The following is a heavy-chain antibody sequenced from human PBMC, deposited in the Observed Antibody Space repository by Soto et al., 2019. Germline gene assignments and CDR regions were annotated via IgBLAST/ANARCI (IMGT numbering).Heavy chain of an antibody. Sequence: GGSLRLSCAASGFSFSNYAMTWVRQAPGKGLEWVSGISDSGYSTDHADSVKGRFTISRDNSKSTLYLQMNSLRAEDTAVYYCAKGRLRDCSGSTCPEYWGQGTLVTVSS. D-gene: IGHD2-15*01. J-gene: IGHJ4*02. CDR3: AKGRLRDCSGSTCPEY. CDR1: GFSFSNYA. V-gene: IGHV3-23*01. CDR2: ISDSGYST.